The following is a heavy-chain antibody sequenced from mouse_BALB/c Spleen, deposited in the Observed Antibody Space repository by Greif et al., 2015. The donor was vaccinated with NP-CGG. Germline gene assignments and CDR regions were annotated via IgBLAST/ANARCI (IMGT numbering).Heavy chain of an antibody. CDR3: ASMITTYYFDY. CDR1: GDSITSGY. J-gene: IGHJ2*01. V-gene: IGHV3-8*02. D-gene: IGHD2-4*01. Sequence: EVKLVESGPSLVKPSQTLSLTCSVTGDSITSGYWNWIRTFPGNKLEYMGYISYSGSTYYNPSLKSRISITRDTSKNXYYLQLNSGTTEDTATYYCASMITTYYFDYWGQGTTLTVSS. CDR2: ISYSGST.